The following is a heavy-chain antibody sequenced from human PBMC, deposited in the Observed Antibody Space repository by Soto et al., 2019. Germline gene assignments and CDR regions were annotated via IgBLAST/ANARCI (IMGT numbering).Heavy chain of an antibody. D-gene: IGHD3-10*01. V-gene: IGHV1-18*01. CDR1: GYSFSSYG. CDR3: ARRAEDHYFSYMGV. Sequence: QAQLVQSGSEVKRPGASVKVSCKASGYSFSSYGIVWVRQAPGQGLEWMGWIRPYNGDTNSAQKFHGSVTLTTDTSTSTAYMELRSLRYDDTAVYYCARRAEDHYFSYMGVWGKGTTVTVSS. J-gene: IGHJ6*03. CDR2: IRPYNGDT.